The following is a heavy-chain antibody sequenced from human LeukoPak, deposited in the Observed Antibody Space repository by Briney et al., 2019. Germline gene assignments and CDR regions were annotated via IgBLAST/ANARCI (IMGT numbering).Heavy chain of an antibody. CDR3: ARDGYCSNGVCYGKDY. J-gene: IGHJ4*02. V-gene: IGHV3-74*01. Sequence: GGSLRHSCAASGFTFSNYWMHWVRQAPGKGLVWVSRINSDGSSIRYADSVKGRFTVSRDNAKNTLYLQVHSLRAEDTAVYYCARDGYCSNGVCYGKDYWGQGTLVTVSA. CDR1: GFTFSNYW. D-gene: IGHD2-8*01. CDR2: INSDGSSI.